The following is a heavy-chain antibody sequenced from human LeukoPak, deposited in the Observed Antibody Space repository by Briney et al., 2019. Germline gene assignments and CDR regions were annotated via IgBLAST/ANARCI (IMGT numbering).Heavy chain of an antibody. V-gene: IGHV3-21*01. J-gene: IGHJ3*02. CDR2: ISSTSAHI. CDR1: GLSFNTYS. CDR3: TSRYCTTTNCYSFGN. Sequence: GGSLRLSCAASGLSFNTYSMNWVRQAPGKGLEWVSSISSTSAHIFYADSVKGRFSISRDNAKNSLYLQMNSLRVEDTAVYYCTSRYCTTTNCYSFGNWGQGTLVTVSS. D-gene: IGHD2-2*01.